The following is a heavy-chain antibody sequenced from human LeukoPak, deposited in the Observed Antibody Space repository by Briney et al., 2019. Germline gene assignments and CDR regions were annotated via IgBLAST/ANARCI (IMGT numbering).Heavy chain of an antibody. J-gene: IGHJ4*02. CDR1: GYTFTSYG. CDR3: AREVRIAVAGAYFDY. Sequence: ASVKVSCKASGYTFTSYGISWVRQAPGQGLEWMGWISAYNGNTNYAQKLQGRVTMTTDTSTSTAYMELRSLRSDDTAVYYCAREVRIAVAGAYFDYWGQGTLVIVSS. D-gene: IGHD6-19*01. CDR2: ISAYNGNT. V-gene: IGHV1-18*01.